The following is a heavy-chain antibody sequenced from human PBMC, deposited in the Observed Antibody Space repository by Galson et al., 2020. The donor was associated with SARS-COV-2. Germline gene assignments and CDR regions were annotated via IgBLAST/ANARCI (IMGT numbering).Heavy chain of an antibody. CDR1: GYYISSGYY. D-gene: IGHD3-3*01. CDR2: IHHSGST. J-gene: IGHJ4*02. V-gene: IGHV4-38-2*01. Sequence: SETLSPTCAVSGYYISSGYYWGWLRQPPGKGLEWIGSIHHSGSTYYNPSLKSRVTISVDTSKNQFSLKLSSVTAADTAVYYCARRYYDFWSGTGSYCFDYWGQGTLVTVSS. CDR3: ARRYYDFWSGTGSYCFDY.